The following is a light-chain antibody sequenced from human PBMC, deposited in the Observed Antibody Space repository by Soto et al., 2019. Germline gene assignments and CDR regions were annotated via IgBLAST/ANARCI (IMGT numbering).Light chain of an antibody. CDR3: SSYRNSDSLVV. V-gene: IGLV2-14*01. CDR2: EVS. Sequence: QSVLTQPASVSGSPGQSITISCTGTSSDVGGYDYVSWYQQHPGQAPKLIIYEVSNRPSGVSHRFSGSKSGDTASLTISGLQGEDESDYFCSSYRNSDSLVVFGGGTKLTVL. CDR1: SSDVGGYDY. J-gene: IGLJ2*01.